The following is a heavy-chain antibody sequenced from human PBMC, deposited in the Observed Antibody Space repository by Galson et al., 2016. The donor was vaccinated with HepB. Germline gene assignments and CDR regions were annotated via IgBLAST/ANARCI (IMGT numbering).Heavy chain of an antibody. D-gene: IGHD5-18*01. V-gene: IGHV3-33*01. J-gene: IGHJ4*02. CDR3: ATPRGYSYGYWDDTTTDY. CDR2: IWYDGSNK. Sequence: SLRLSCAASGFTFSSLGMHWVRQAPGKGLEWVAVIWYDGSNKYYADSVKGRFTISRDNSKNTLYLQMNSLRSKDTAVYYCATPRGYSYGYWDDTTTDYWGQGTLVTVSS. CDR1: GFTFSSLG.